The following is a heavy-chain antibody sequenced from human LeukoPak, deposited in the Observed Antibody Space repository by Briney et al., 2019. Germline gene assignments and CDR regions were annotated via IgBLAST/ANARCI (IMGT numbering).Heavy chain of an antibody. CDR1: GVTLRNYG. V-gene: IGHV3-23*01. D-gene: IGHD4-17*01. CDR2: IAATSGST. Sequence: GGSLRLSCAASGVTLRNYGLSWVRHTPGKGLEWVSSIAATSGSTYYADSVKGRFTISRDNSKNTLYLQMNSLRAEDTALYYCAKAAYGDYVNWFDPWGQGTLVTVSS. J-gene: IGHJ5*02. CDR3: AKAAYGDYVNWFDP.